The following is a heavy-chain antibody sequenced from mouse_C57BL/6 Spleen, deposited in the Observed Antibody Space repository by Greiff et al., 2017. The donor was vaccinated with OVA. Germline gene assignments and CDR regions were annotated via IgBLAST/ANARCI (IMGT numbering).Heavy chain of an antibody. V-gene: IGHV1-26*01. D-gene: IGHD2-4*01. J-gene: IGHJ2*01. CDR2: INPNNGGT. Sequence: EVQLQQSGPELVKPGASVKISCKASGYTFTDYYMNWVKQSHGKSLEWIGDINPNNGGTSYNQKFKGKATLTVDKSSSTAYMELRSLTSEDSAVYYCRRGLRRGVFDYWGQGTTLTVSS. CDR1: GYTFTDYY. CDR3: RRGLRRGVFDY.